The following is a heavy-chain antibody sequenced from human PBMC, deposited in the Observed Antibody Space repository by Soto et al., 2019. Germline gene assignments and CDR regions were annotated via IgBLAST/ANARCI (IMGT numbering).Heavy chain of an antibody. CDR2: ISSSGTTI. J-gene: IGHJ5*02. D-gene: IGHD2-2*01. CDR1: GFTFSDYY. V-gene: IGHV3-11*01. CDR3: ARESPEEWFDP. Sequence: GGSLRLSCAASGFTFSDYYMNWIRQAPGKGLEWISYISSSGTTIYHADSVKGRFTISRDNAKNSLYLQMNSLRAEDTAVYYCARESPEEWFDPWGQGTLVTVSS.